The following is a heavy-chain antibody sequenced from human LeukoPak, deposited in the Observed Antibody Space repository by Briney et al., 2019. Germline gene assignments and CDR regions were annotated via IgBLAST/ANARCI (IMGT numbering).Heavy chain of an antibody. CDR1: GFTVSNNY. CDR3: TRYYGNI. D-gene: IGHD3-10*01. Sequence: PGGSLRLSCAASGFTVSNNYMTCVRQAPGKGLEWVSVIYSGGNTYYADSVKGRFTISRDNSKNPLYLQMNSLRADDTAGYYCTRYYGNIWGQGTMVTVSS. J-gene: IGHJ3*02. V-gene: IGHV3-53*01. CDR2: IYSGGNT.